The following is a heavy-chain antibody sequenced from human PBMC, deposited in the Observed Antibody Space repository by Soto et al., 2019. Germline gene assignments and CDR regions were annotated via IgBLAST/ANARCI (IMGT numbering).Heavy chain of an antibody. CDR3: ASCSTSCYASAFDI. D-gene: IGHD2-2*01. J-gene: IGHJ3*02. CDR2: IIPILGIA. Sequence: QVQLVQSGAEVKKPGSSVKVSCKASGGTFSSYTISWVRQAPGQGLEWMGRIIPILGIANYAQKFQGRVTITADKSTSTAYMELSSLRSEDTAVYCCASCSTSCYASAFDIWGQGTMVTVSS. V-gene: IGHV1-69*02. CDR1: GGTFSSYT.